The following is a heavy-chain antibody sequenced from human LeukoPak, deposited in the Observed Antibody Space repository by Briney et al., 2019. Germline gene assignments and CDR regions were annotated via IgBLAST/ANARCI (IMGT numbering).Heavy chain of an antibody. CDR1: GGSISSGSYY. J-gene: IGHJ4*02. CDR2: IYTSGST. V-gene: IGHV4-61*02. D-gene: IGHD5-12*01. CDR3: ARAYRGGYPDY. Sequence: SETLSLTCTVSGGSISSGSYYWSWIRQPAGKGLEWIGRIYTSGSTNYNPSLKSRVTISVDTSKNQFSLKLSSVTAADTAVYYCARAYRGGYPDYWGQGTLVTVSS.